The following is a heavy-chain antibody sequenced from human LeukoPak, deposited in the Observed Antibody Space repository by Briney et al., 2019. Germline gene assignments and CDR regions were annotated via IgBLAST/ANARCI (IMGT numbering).Heavy chain of an antibody. D-gene: IGHD2-2*01. V-gene: IGHV5-10-1*01. J-gene: IGHJ3*02. CDR1: GYSFTNNW. Sequence: GESLRISCKGSGYSFTNNWISWVRQMPGKGLEWMGRIDPSDSYTNYSPSFQGHVTISADKSINTAYLQWSSLKASDTAMYYCGIPAIYSISSYSTFHIWGQGTMVTVSS. CDR3: GIPAIYSISSYSTFHI. CDR2: IDPSDSYT.